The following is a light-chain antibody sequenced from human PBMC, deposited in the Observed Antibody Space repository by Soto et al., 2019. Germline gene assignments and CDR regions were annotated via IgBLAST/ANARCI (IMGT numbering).Light chain of an antibody. CDR1: RSVSSW. CDR2: KAS. Sequence: DIQMTQSPSTLSASVGDRVTITCRAGRSVSSWLAWYQQKPGKAPKLLIYKASTLESGVPSRFSGSGSGTEFTLTINSLQPDDFATYYCQQYGNYWTFGQGTTVEI. V-gene: IGKV1-5*03. J-gene: IGKJ1*01. CDR3: QQYGNYWT.